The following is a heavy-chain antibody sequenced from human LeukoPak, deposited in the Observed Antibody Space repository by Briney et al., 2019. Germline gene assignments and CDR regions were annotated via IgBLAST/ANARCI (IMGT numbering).Heavy chain of an antibody. Sequence: SGPTLVKATQTLTLTCSFSVFSLRTTGVGVAWIRQPPGKALQWLSVIYWDDDRRYSPSLQNRVSITKDTSRNQVVFTMTNMDPADTATYFCAGIGATGIERTFDYWGRGILVTVSS. CDR3: AGIGATGIERTFDY. V-gene: IGHV2-5*02. J-gene: IGHJ4*02. D-gene: IGHD6-13*01. CDR1: VFSLRTTGVG. CDR2: IYWDDDR.